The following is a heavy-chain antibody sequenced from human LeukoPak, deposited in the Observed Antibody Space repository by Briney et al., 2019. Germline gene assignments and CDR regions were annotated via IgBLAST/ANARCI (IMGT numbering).Heavy chain of an antibody. J-gene: IGHJ5*02. V-gene: IGHV4-4*07. D-gene: IGHD1-20*01. CDR3: ARVFPAFSITGTRGWFDP. CDR1: GGSISSYY. Sequence: PSETLSLTCTVSGGSISSYYWSWIRQPAGKGLEWIGRIYTSGSTNYNPSLKSRVTISVDTSKNQFSLKLSSVTAADTAVYYCARVFPAFSITGTRGWFDPWGQGTLVTVSS. CDR2: IYTSGST.